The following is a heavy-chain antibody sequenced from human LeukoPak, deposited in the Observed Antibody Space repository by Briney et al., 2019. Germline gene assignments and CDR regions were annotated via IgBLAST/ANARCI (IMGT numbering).Heavy chain of an antibody. CDR3: ARIGYRSSCFDY. CDR2: INWNGGST. D-gene: IGHD6-6*01. J-gene: IGHJ4*02. Sequence: PGGSLRLSCAASGFTFDDYGMSWVRQAPGKGLEWVSGINWNGGSTGYADSVKGRFTISRDNAKNSLYLQINSLRAEDTAVYYCARIGYRSSCFDYWGQGTLVTVSS. V-gene: IGHV3-20*04. CDR1: GFTFDDYG.